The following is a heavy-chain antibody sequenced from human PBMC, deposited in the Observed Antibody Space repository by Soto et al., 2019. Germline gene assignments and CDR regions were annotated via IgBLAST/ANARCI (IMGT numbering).Heavy chain of an antibody. Sequence: PSETLSLTCTVSGGSISSYYWSWIRQPPGKGLKWIGYIYYSGSTNYNPSLKSRVTISVDTSKNQFSLKLSSVTAADTAVYYCARAVDTAMVSGAFDIWGQGTMVTVSS. V-gene: IGHV4-59*01. CDR3: ARAVDTAMVSGAFDI. D-gene: IGHD5-18*01. CDR1: GGSISSYY. CDR2: IYYSGST. J-gene: IGHJ3*02.